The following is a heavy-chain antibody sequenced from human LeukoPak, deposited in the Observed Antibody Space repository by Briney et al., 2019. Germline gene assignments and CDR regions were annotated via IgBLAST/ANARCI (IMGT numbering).Heavy chain of an antibody. D-gene: IGHD2-21*01. CDR2: INPSGGST. Sequence: ASVKVSCKASGYTFTSYYMHWGRQAPGQGVEWMGIINPSGGSTSYAQKFHGRVAMTRDTPTSTVYMELSSLRSEDTAVYYCARDRCGGDCYLFDYWGQGTLVTVSS. CDR1: GYTFTSYY. V-gene: IGHV1-46*03. CDR3: ARDRCGGDCYLFDY. J-gene: IGHJ4*02.